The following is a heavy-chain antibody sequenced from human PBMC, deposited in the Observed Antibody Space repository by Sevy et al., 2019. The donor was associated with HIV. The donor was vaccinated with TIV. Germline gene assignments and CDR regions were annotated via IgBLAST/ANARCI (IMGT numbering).Heavy chain of an antibody. D-gene: IGHD4-17*01. CDR3: ARYLRGDFAGGFDS. CDR2: IDYSGRT. V-gene: IGHV4-39*01. Sequence: SETLSLTCSVSGASISSSSYNWGWIRQPPGKGLEWMGSIDYSGRTYKTPALKSRGTISGDASKNQCSLKLRSVTAADTAFYYCARYLRGDFAGGFDSWAQGALVTVSS. J-gene: IGHJ5*01. CDR1: GASISSSSYN.